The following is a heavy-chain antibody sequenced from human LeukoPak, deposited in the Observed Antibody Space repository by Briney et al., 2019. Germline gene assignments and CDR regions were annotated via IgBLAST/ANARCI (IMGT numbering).Heavy chain of an antibody. Sequence: PGGSLRLSCAASGFTFSSYAMSWVRQAPGKGLEWVSAISGSGGSTYYADSVKGRFTISGDNSKNTLYLQMNSLRAEDTAVYYCAKAGTWYYYDSSGYFDIWGQGTMVTVSS. CDR3: AKAGTWYYYDSSGYFDI. CDR2: ISGSGGST. V-gene: IGHV3-23*01. CDR1: GFTFSSYA. J-gene: IGHJ3*02. D-gene: IGHD3-22*01.